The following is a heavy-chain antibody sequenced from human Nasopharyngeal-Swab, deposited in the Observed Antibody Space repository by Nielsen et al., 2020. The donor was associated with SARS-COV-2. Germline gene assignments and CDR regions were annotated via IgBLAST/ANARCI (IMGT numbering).Heavy chain of an antibody. CDR1: GFTFDDYA. D-gene: IGHD3-3*01. J-gene: IGHJ4*02. V-gene: IGHV3-9*01. CDR2: ISWNSGST. CDR3: AKGLDLEWLLSDPYYFDY. Sequence: GGSLRLSCAASGFTFDDYAMHWVRQAPGKGLEWVSGISWNSGSTGYADSVKGRSTISRDNAKNSLYLQMNSLRAEDTALYYCAKGLDLEWLLSDPYYFDYWGQGTLVTVSS.